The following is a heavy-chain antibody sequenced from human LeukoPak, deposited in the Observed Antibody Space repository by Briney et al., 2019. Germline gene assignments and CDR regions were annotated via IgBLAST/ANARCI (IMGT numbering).Heavy chain of an antibody. CDR3: ASFHTVWGFDP. V-gene: IGHV1-8*03. CDR2: MNPNSGNT. J-gene: IGHJ5*02. D-gene: IGHD3-16*01. Sequence: ASVKVSCKASGGTFSSYAISWVRQATGQGLEWMGWMNPNSGNTGYAQKFQGRVTITRNTSISTAYMELSSLRSEDTAVYYCASFHTVWGFDPWGQGTLVTVSS. CDR1: GGTFSSYA.